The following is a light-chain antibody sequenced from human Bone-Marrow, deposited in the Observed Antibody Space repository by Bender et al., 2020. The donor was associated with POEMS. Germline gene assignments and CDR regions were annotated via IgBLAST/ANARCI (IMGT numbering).Light chain of an antibody. CDR1: SSNIGAHA. CDR2: SSH. Sequence: QSVLTQPPSASGTPGQRVPISCSGGSSNIGAHAVNWYQHLPGTAPKLLIYSSHRRPSEVPDRFSGSRSGTSASLAISGLQSEDEADYYCAVWDDCLNGWVFGGGTKLTVL. CDR3: AVWDDCLNGWV. V-gene: IGLV1-44*01. J-gene: IGLJ3*02.